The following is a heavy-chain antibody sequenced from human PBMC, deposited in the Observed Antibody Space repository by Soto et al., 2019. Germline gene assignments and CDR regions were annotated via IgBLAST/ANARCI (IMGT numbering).Heavy chain of an antibody. CDR3: AXXGYXVTPNYYYGMDV. CDR2: IYYNGNT. Sequence: QVQLQESGPGLVKPSETLSLTCTVSGGSISSYYWSWIRQPPGKGLEWIGYIYYNGNTNYNPSLKSRVTISVDTSKNQFSLKLSSVTAADTAVXYCAXXGYXVTPNYYYGMDVWGQGTTVTVSS. V-gene: IGHV4-59*01. J-gene: IGHJ6*02. CDR1: GGSISSYY. D-gene: IGHD4-4*01.